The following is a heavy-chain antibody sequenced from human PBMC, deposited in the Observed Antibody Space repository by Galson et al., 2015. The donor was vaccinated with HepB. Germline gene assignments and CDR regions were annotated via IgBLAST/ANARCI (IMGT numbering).Heavy chain of an antibody. V-gene: IGHV3-23*01. CDR1: GFTFSSYA. CDR3: ARSGYSYGFGDAFDI. J-gene: IGHJ3*02. CDR2: ISGSGGST. D-gene: IGHD5-18*01. Sequence: SLRLSCAASGFTFSSYAMSWVRQAPGKGLEWVSAISGSGGSTYYADSVKGRFTISRDNSKNTLYLQMNSLRAEDTAVYYCARSGYSYGFGDAFDIWGQGTMVTVSS.